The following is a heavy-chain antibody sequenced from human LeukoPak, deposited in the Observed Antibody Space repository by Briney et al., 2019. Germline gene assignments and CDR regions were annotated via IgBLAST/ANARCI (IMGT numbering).Heavy chain of an antibody. CDR2: ISSGGST. CDR3: ARDRGYTHGWYMDV. D-gene: IGHD5-18*01. V-gene: IGHV3-66*01. CDR1: GFVYSAFW. J-gene: IGHJ6*03. Sequence: GGSLRLSCTGSGFVYSAFWMSWVRQAPGKGLEWVSVISSGGSTYYADSVKGRFTISRDNAKNSLYLQMNSLRAEDTAVYYCARDRGYTHGWYMDVWGKGTTVTVSS.